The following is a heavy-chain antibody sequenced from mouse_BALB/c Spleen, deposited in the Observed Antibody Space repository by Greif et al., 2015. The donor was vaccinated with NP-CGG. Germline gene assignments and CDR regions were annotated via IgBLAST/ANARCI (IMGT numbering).Heavy chain of an antibody. CDR2: IDPANVNT. CDR1: GFNIKDTY. J-gene: IGHJ3*01. CDR3: VLYRHDLSWFAY. Sequence: EVKLVESGAELVKPGASAKLSCTASGFNIKDTYVHWVKQRPEQGLEWIGRIDPANVNTRYDPKFQGKATITADTSSNTAYLRLSSLTSEDTAVYYCVLYRHDLSWFAYWGQGTLVTVSA. V-gene: IGHV14-3*02. D-gene: IGHD2-14*01.